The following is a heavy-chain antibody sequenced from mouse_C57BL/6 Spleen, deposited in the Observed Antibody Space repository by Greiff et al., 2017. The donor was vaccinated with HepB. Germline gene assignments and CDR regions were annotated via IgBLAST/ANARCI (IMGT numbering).Heavy chain of an antibody. CDR3: ARSKSMITTGRYWYFDV. V-gene: IGHV1-81*01. Sequence: QVQLQQSGAELARPGASVKLSCKASGYTFTSYGISWVKQRTGQGLEWIGEIYPRSGNTYYNEKFKGKATLTADKSSSTAYMELRSLTSEDSAVYFCARSKSMITTGRYWYFDVWGTGTTVTVSS. J-gene: IGHJ1*03. CDR1: GYTFTSYG. D-gene: IGHD2-4*01. CDR2: IYPRSGNT.